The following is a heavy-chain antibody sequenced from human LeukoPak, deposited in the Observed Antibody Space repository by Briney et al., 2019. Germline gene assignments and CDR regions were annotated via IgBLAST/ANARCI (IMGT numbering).Heavy chain of an antibody. CDR3: AKSGAVLTGYRALYYFDY. J-gene: IGHJ4*02. D-gene: IGHD3-9*01. CDR2: ISYDGSNK. Sequence: GRSLRLSCAASGFTFSSYGMHWVRQAPGKGLEWVAVISYDGSNKYYADSVKGRFTVSRDNSKNTLHLQMNSLRAEDTAVYYCAKSGAVLTGYRALYYFDYWGQGTLVTVSS. V-gene: IGHV3-30*18. CDR1: GFTFSSYG.